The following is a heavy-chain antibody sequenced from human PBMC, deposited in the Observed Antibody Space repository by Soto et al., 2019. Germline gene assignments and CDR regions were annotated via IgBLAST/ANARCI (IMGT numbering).Heavy chain of an antibody. D-gene: IGHD4-17*01. CDR1: GGSIGSYY. CDR2: IYYSGST. CDR3: ARRYGGTFDY. V-gene: IGHV4-59*08. Sequence: PSETLSLTCTVSGGSIGSYYGSWIRQPPGKGLEWIGYIYYSGSTNYNPSLKSRVTISVDTSKNQFSLKLSSVTAADTAVYYCARRYGGTFDYWGQGTLVTVSS. J-gene: IGHJ4*02.